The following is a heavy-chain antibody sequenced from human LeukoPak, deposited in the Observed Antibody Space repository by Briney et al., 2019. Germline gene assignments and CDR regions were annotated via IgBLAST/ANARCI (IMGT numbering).Heavy chain of an antibody. D-gene: IGHD2-15*01. J-gene: IGHJ6*02. CDR1: GFTFSSYG. CDR3: ARERWHCRGNDCYSVYYYGLDV. V-gene: IGHV3-33*01. CDR2: IWYDGSNK. Sequence: PGGSLRLSCAASGFTFSSYGMHWVRQAPGKGLEWVAVIWYDGSNKYYADSVKGRFTISRDNSKNTLYLQMNSLRAEDTAVYYCARERWHCRGNDCYSVYYYGLDVWGQGTTVTVSS.